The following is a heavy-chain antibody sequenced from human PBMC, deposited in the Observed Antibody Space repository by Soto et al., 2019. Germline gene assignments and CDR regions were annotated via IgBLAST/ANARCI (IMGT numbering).Heavy chain of an antibody. CDR2: ISAYNGNT. Sequence: GASVKVSCKASGYTFTSYGISWVRQAPGQGLEWMGWISAYNGNTNYAQKLQGRVTMTTDTSTSTAYMELRSLRSDDTAVYYCARVPGGDFWSGYYYYYYGMDVWGQGTTVTVSS. CDR3: ARVPGGDFWSGYYYYYYGMDV. CDR1: GYTFTSYG. V-gene: IGHV1-18*01. D-gene: IGHD3-3*01. J-gene: IGHJ6*02.